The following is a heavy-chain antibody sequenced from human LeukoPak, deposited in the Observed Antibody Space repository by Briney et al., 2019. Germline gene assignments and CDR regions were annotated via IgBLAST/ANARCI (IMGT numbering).Heavy chain of an antibody. CDR2: INPNSGGT. V-gene: IGHV1-2*02. CDR3: ARGVGYSSSWRFDY. Sequence: ASVKVSCKASGYTFSDYYMHWVRQAPGQGLEWMGWINPNSGGTNNAQKFQGRVTMTRDTSIGTAYVELSRLRSDDTAVYYCARGVGYSSSWRFDYWGQGTLVTVSS. J-gene: IGHJ4*02. CDR1: GYTFSDYY. D-gene: IGHD6-13*01.